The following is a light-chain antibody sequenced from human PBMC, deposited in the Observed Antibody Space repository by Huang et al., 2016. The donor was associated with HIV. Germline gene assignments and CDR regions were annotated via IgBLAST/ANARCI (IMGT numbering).Light chain of an antibody. CDR3: QKYNSAPYT. CDR2: GAS. V-gene: IGKV1-27*01. J-gene: IGKJ2*01. Sequence: DIQMTQSPSSLPTSVGDRVTITCRASQDIGNYLDWYQQNPGKVAKLLIYGASTLQSGVPSRVRGSGFGTDFILTISSLQPEDVATYYCQKYNSAPYTFGQGTKLDI. CDR1: QDIGNY.